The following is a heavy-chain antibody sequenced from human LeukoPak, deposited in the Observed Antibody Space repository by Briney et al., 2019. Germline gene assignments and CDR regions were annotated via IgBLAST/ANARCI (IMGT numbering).Heavy chain of an antibody. Sequence: PGGSLRPSCAASGLTFSSYAMSCVRQAPGKGLEWVSTISDSGYSTYYADSVKGWFTISRDNSKNTLYFQVNNLRAEGTAVYYCARGGRYSSSWYWGYFDYWGQGTLVTVSS. CDR2: ISDSGYST. CDR1: GLTFSSYA. J-gene: IGHJ4*02. D-gene: IGHD6-13*01. V-gene: IGHV3-23*01. CDR3: ARGGRYSSSWYWGYFDY.